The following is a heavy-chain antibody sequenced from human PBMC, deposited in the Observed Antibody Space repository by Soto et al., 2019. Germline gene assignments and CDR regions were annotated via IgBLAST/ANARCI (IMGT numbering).Heavy chain of an antibody. V-gene: IGHV1-46*01. J-gene: IGHJ4*02. CDR3: ARGEYSSSRGYYFDY. Sequence: ASVKVSCKASGYTFTNYYMHWVRQAPGQGLEWMGIINPSGGSTSYAQKFQGRVTMTRDTTTSTVYLELSSLRSEDTAVYYRARGEYSSSRGYYFDYWGQGTLVTVSS. CDR2: INPSGGST. D-gene: IGHD6-6*01. CDR1: GYTFTNYY.